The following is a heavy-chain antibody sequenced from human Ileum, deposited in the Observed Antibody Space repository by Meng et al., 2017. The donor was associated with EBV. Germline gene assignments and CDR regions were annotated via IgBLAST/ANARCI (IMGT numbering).Heavy chain of an antibody. CDR3: AGDPHSGSPH. CDR2: MSYSGST. V-gene: IGHV4-61*01. J-gene: IGHJ4*02. Sequence: QVQLLGSGPGLVKPSETLFLTCTVSCGSASSAHSFWTWIRQPPGKGLEWIGYMSYSGSTNYSPPLESRVTISVDTSKNQFSLKLSSVTAADTAVYYCAGDPHSGSPHWGQGTLVTVSS. D-gene: IGHD1-26*01. CDR1: CGSASSAHSF.